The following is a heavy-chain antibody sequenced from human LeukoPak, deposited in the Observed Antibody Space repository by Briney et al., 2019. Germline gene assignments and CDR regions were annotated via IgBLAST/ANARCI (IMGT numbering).Heavy chain of an antibody. CDR1: GFTFSSYA. CDR3: ARDRGSGYDLQINYFDY. Sequence: GGSLRLSCAASGFTFSSYAMHWVRQAPGKGLEWVAVISYDGSNKYYADSVKGRFTISRDNSKNTLYLQMNSLRAEDTAVYYCARDRGSGYDLQINYFDYWGQGTLVTVSS. J-gene: IGHJ4*02. D-gene: IGHD5-12*01. CDR2: ISYDGSNK. V-gene: IGHV3-30-3*01.